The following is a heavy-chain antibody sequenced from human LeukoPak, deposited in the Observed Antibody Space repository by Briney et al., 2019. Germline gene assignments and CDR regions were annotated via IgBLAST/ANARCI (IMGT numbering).Heavy chain of an antibody. CDR1: GYTFTGYY. J-gene: IGHJ6*03. CDR3: ARDSEYCSSTSCYFGYYYYMDV. CDR2: INPNSGGT. Sequence: ASVKVSCKASGYTFTGYYMHWVRQAPGQGLEWMGWINPNSGGTNYAQKFQGRVTMTRDTSISTAYMELSRLRSDDTAVYYCARDSEYCSSTSCYFGYYYYMDVWGKGTTVTISS. D-gene: IGHD2-2*01. V-gene: IGHV1-2*02.